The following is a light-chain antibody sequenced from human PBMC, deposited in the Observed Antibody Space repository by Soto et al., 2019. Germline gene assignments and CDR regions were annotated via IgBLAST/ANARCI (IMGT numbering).Light chain of an antibody. CDR1: QSVSNNY. J-gene: IGKJ1*01. Sequence: EIMLTQSPGTLSLSPGERATLSSRASQSVSNNYLAWYQQKPGQAPRRLIYGASSRATGIPDRFSGSGSGTDFTLTISRLEPEDFAVYYCQQYGSSPTFGQGTKVDI. CDR2: GAS. CDR3: QQYGSSPT. V-gene: IGKV3-20*01.